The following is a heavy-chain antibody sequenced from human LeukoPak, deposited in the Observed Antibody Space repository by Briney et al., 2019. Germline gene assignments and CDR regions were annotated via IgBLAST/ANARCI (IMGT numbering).Heavy chain of an antibody. J-gene: IGHJ4*02. D-gene: IGHD3-22*01. Sequence: SETLSLTWTVSGGSISSGPDYWGWLRQPAGKGREWIGNIYYGENTYYNPSLKSRVTISIDTSKNQFYLKLSSLTAADTAVYFCARRDDSSGYHKIFDYWGPGTLVTVSS. V-gene: IGHV4-39*01. CDR2: IYYGENT. CDR1: GGSISSGPDY. CDR3: ARRDDSSGYHKIFDY.